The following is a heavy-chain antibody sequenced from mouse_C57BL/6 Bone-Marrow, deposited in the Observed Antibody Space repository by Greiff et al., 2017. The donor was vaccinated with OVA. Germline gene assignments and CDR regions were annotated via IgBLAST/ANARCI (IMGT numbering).Heavy chain of an antibody. CDR2: INPYNGGT. CDR1: GYTFTDYY. J-gene: IGHJ2*01. V-gene: IGHV1-19*01. CDR3: AREVLLPYYFDY. Sequence: EVQLQQSGPVLVKPGASVKMSCKASGYTFTDYYMNWVKQSHGKSLEWIGVINPYNGGTSYNQKFKGKATLTVDKSSSTAYRELNSLTSEDSAVYYCAREVLLPYYFDYWGQGTTLTVSS. D-gene: IGHD1-1*01.